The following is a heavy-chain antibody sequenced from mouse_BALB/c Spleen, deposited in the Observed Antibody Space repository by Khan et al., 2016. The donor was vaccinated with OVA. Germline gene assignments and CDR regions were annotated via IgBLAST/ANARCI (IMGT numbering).Heavy chain of an antibody. D-gene: IGHD4-1*01. CDR1: GLTFSSYS. CDR2: ISSDGDYT. CDR3: QSHLTGSFDY. J-gene: IGHJ3*01. Sequence: EVELVESGGDLVKPGGSLKLSCAASGLTFSSYSMSWVRQTPDKRLEWVASISSDGDYTYYSDSVKGRFSISRDNAKNTLYLQMSSLHSEDTAMYYCQSHLTGSFDYWGQGTLVTVSA. V-gene: IGHV5-6*01.